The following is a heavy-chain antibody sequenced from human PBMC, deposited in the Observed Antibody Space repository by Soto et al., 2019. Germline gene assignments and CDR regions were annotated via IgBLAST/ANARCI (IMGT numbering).Heavy chain of an antibody. CDR2: IIPILNLA. Sequence: QVQLVQSGAEVKKPGSSVKVSCKASGGTFSNYAVNWVRQAPGQGLDWMGRIIPILNLADYAQKFQGRVAISADRSTGTAYMELSSLTSEDTAVYFCARENSDYGLDNWGQGSLVTVSS. D-gene: IGHD5-12*01. CDR1: GGTFSNYA. V-gene: IGHV1-69*04. J-gene: IGHJ4*02. CDR3: ARENSDYGLDN.